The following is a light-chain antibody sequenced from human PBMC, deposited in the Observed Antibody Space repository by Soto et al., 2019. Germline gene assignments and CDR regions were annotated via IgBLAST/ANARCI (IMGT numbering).Light chain of an antibody. J-gene: IGKJ1*01. V-gene: IGKV1-5*03. CDR1: QGISSW. CDR2: KAS. Sequence: DVHMTQSASSVSASVGYRVTITCRASQGISSWLAWYQQKQGKAPKIVIYKASSLESGVPSRFSGSLYGTEFNLTISSLQTDDFATYYCQQYNSYSRTFGQGTKVDI. CDR3: QQYNSYSRT.